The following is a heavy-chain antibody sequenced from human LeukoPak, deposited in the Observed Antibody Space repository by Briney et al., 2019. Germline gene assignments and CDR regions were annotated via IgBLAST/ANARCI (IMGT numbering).Heavy chain of an antibody. V-gene: IGHV1-8*01. CDR1: GDTFTSYD. CDR3: AGRRHSSSWFYYYYGMDV. Sequence: AAVKVSCKASGDTFTSYDINWVRQATGQGREWMGWMNPNSGNTGYAQKFQGRVTMTRNTSISTAYMELSSLRSEDTAVYYCAGRRHSSSWFYYYYGMDVWGQGTTVTVSS. D-gene: IGHD6-13*01. CDR2: MNPNSGNT. J-gene: IGHJ6*02.